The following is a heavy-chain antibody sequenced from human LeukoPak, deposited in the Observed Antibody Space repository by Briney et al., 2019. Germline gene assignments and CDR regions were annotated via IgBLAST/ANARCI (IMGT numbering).Heavy chain of an antibody. V-gene: IGHV3-30-3*01. CDR1: GFTFSSYA. J-gene: IGHJ4*02. Sequence: PGGSLRLSCAASGFTFSSYAMHWVRQAPGKGLEWVAVISYDGSNKYYADSVKGRFTISRDNSKNTLYLQMNSLRAEDTAVYYCARGRHAYPAANYVFDYWGQGTLVTVSS. CDR3: ARGRHAYPAANYVFDY. D-gene: IGHD2-2*01. CDR2: ISYDGSNK.